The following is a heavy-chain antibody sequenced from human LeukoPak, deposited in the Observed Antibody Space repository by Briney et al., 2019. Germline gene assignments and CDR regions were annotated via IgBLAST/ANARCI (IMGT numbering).Heavy chain of an antibody. CDR2: ISWDGGST. CDR3: AKGSSGWIGSFAY. D-gene: IGHD6-19*01. CDR1: GFTFDDYA. V-gene: IGHV3-43D*03. Sequence: GGSLRLSCAASGFTFDDYAMHWVRQAPGKGLEWVSLISWDGGSTYYADSVKGRFTISRDNSKNSLYLQMNSLRAEDTALYYCAKGSSGWIGSFAYGGQGPLVTVSS. J-gene: IGHJ4*02.